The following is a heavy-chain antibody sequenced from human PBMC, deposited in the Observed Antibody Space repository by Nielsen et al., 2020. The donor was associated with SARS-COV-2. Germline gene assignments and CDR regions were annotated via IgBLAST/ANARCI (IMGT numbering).Heavy chain of an antibody. CDR1: GGSISSGDYY. D-gene: IGHD3-22*01. CDR2: IYYSGST. Sequence: SETLSLTCTVSGGSISSGDYYWSWIRQPPGKGLEWIGYIYYSGSTYYNPSLKSRVTISVDTSKNQFSLKLSSVTAADTAVYYCARQTRPVRFYYDSSGYKYYFDYWGQGTLVTVSS. CDR3: ARQTRPVRFYYDSSGYKYYFDY. J-gene: IGHJ4*02. V-gene: IGHV4-30-4*01.